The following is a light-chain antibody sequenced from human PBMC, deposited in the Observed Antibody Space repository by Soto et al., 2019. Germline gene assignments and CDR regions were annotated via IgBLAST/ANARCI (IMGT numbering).Light chain of an antibody. CDR1: QAISTW. J-gene: IGKJ1*01. CDR3: QNQKT. V-gene: IGKV1-5*01. Sequence: DSQMTQSPSTLSASVGARVTITCRASQAISTWLVWYQQKPGKAPKLLIYDASSLKRGVPSRFSGSAAVTEFSITTRSLQPYEFATYYCQNQKTFDEGTKVETK. CDR2: DAS.